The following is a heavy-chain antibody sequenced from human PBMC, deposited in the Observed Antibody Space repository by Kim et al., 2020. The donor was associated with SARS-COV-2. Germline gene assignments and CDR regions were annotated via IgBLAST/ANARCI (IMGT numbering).Heavy chain of an antibody. Sequence: YPDSVKGRFTISRDNSKNTLYLQMNSLRDEDTALYYCAKEGAGDSWSSCDCWGQGTLVSVSS. D-gene: IGHD6-13*01. CDR3: AKEGAGDSWSSCDC. V-gene: IGHV3-30*02. J-gene: IGHJ4*02.